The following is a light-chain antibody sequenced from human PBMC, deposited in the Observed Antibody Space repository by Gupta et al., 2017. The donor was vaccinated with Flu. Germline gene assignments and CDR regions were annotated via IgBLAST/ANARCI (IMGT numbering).Light chain of an antibody. CDR3: MQALQTPYT. CDR2: LGS. J-gene: IGKJ2*01. Sequence: VTPGEPASISCRSSQSLLHSNGYNYLDWYLQKPGQSPQLLIYLGSNRASGVPDRFSGSGSGTDLTLKISRVEAEDVGVYYCMQALQTPYTFGQGTKLEIK. V-gene: IGKV2-28*01. CDR1: QSLLHSNGYNY.